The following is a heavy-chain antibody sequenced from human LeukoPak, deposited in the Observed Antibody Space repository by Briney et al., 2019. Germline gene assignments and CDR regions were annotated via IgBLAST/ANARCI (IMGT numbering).Heavy chain of an antibody. D-gene: IGHD4-17*01. CDR2: ISAYNGIT. CDR1: GYTFTSYG. V-gene: IGHV1-18*01. J-gene: IGHJ5*02. CDR3: ARSPPYGDYENWFDP. Sequence: ASVKVSCKASGYTFTSYGISWVRQAPGQGLEWMGWISAYNGITNYAQKLQGRVTMTTDTSTSTAYMELRSLRSDDTAVYYCARSPPYGDYENWFDPWGQGTLVTVSS.